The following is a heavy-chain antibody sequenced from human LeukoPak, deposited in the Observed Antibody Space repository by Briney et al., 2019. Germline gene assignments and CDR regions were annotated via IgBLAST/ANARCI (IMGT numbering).Heavy chain of an antibody. CDR2: IYTSGST. CDR1: GGSLSSGSYY. J-gene: IGHJ4*02. Sequence: PSETLSLTCPVSGGSLSSGSYYWSWIRQPAGKGLEWIGRIYTSGSTNYNPSLKSRVTISVDTSKNQFSLKLSSVTAADTAVYYCAREDEYSSSSWNYWGQGTLVTVSS. D-gene: IGHD6-6*01. CDR3: AREDEYSSSSWNY. V-gene: IGHV4-61*02.